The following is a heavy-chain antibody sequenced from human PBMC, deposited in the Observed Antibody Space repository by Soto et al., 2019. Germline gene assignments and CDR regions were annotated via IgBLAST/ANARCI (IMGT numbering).Heavy chain of an antibody. D-gene: IGHD2-2*01. J-gene: IGHJ5*01. CDR3: ARPYCTSNSCHRLFDS. CDR2: INPNSGDT. CDR1: VYVFTGYY. V-gene: IGHV1-2*02. Sequence: VTVSSKASVYVFTGYYINWVRQAPGQGLEWMGWINPNSGDTSYAQKFQGRVTMTTDTSISTAYMELSRLRSDDTAVYYCARPYCTSNSCHRLFDSWGQGTVATVSS.